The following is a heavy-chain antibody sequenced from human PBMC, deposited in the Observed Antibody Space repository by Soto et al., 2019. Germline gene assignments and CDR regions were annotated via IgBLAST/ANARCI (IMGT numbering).Heavy chain of an antibody. CDR3: ARGGEKFDY. V-gene: IGHV1-18*01. Sequence: ASVKVSCKASGYTFITYGLSWVRQAPGQGFEWMGWISTFNRNTHYAQKFQGRVTMTTATSTSTAYMELRSLGSDDTAVYYCARGGEKFDYWGQGALVTVSS. J-gene: IGHJ4*02. D-gene: IGHD3-10*01. CDR2: ISTFNRNT. CDR1: GYTFITYG.